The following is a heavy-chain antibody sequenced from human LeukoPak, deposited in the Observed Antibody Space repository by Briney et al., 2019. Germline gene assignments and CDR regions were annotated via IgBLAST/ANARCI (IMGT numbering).Heavy chain of an antibody. V-gene: IGHV4-38-2*02. Sequence: SETLSLTCTVSGYSISSGYYWGWIRPPPGKGLEWIGIIYHSGSTYYNPSLKSRVTISGDTSKNQFSLKLSSVTAADTAVYYCARIYSSSWYVYYYYYMDVWGKGTTVTVSS. D-gene: IGHD6-13*01. J-gene: IGHJ6*03. CDR3: ARIYSSSWYVYYYYYMDV. CDR2: IYHSGST. CDR1: GYSISSGYY.